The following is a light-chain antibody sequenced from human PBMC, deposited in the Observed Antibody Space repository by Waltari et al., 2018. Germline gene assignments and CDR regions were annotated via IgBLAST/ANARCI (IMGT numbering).Light chain of an antibody. CDR3: LQHNSYPWT. V-gene: IGKV1-17*01. Sequence: DIQMTQSPSSLSASVGDTVTITCWASQGISSYLNWFQHKPGKAPKLLIYAATTLQSVVPSRFSGSGSWTEFTLTISSLQPEDFAAYYCLQHNSYPWTFGQGTKVEIK. CDR2: AAT. CDR1: QGISSY. J-gene: IGKJ1*01.